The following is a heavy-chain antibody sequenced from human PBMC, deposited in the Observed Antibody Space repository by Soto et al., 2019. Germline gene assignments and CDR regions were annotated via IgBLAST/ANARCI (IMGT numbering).Heavy chain of an antibody. CDR3: ARYAAVAGILDY. D-gene: IGHD6-19*01. V-gene: IGHV4-39*01. CDR2: IFYSGST. J-gene: IGHJ4*02. CDR1: GFSIPSRSYK. Sequence: PSETLSLTFNLSGFSIPSRSYKWGWIRQPPGKSLEWIGNIFYSGSTYYNPSLKSRVTLSIDTSKNQFSLTLSSVTAADTAVYYCARYAAVAGILDYWGQG.